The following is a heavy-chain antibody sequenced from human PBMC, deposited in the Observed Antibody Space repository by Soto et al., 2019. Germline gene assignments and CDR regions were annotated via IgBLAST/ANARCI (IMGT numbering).Heavy chain of an antibody. D-gene: IGHD3-10*01. CDR3: ARVSYYGSGSISYYYGMDV. CDR2: IYSGGNT. V-gene: IGHV3-53*01. J-gene: IGHJ6*02. CDR1: GFTVSSNY. Sequence: GGSLRLSCAASGFTVSSNYMSWVRQAPGKGLEWVSVIYSGGNTYYTDSVKGRFTFSRDNSKNTLYLQMNSLRAEDTAVYYCARVSYYGSGSISYYYGMDVWGQGTTVTVSS.